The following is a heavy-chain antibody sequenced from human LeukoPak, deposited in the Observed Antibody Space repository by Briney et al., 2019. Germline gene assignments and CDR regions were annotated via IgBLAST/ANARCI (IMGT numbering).Heavy chain of an antibody. Sequence: KAGGSLRLSCGPSGFTFSDYYMSWIRQAPGKGLEGVSYISSSGSTIYYADSVKGRFTISRDNAKNSLYLQMNSLRAEDTAVYYCARDIVVVTATPYYWGQGTLVTVSS. CDR2: ISSSGSTI. J-gene: IGHJ4*02. CDR1: GFTFSDYY. CDR3: ARDIVVVTATPYY. D-gene: IGHD2-21*02. V-gene: IGHV3-11*04.